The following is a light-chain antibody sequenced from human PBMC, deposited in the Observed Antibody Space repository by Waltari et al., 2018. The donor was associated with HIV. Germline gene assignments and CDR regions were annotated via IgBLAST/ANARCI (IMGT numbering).Light chain of an antibody. V-gene: IGKV3-15*01. CDR2: GAS. CDR3: QHYNHGPPLT. Sequence: EIVMTQSPATLSVFPGERATLSCRASQSVSSNLAWYQQKPGQATRPLIYGASTRATGIPARFSGSGSGTEFTLTISGLQSEDFAVYYCQHYNHGPPLTFGGGTKVEIK. J-gene: IGKJ4*01. CDR1: QSVSSN.